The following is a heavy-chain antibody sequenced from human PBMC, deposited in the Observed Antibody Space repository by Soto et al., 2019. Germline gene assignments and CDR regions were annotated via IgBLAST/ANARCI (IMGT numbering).Heavy chain of an antibody. CDR1: GGSFSGYY. Sequence: SETLSLTCAVCGGSFSGYYWSWIRQPPGKGLEWIGEINHSGSTNYNPSLKSRVTISVDTSKNQFSLKLSSVTAADTAVYYCARVNDCSSTSCYAEGDYYYYGMDVWGQGTAVTVSS. CDR3: ARVNDCSSTSCYAEGDYYYYGMDV. D-gene: IGHD2-2*01. CDR2: INHSGST. J-gene: IGHJ6*02. V-gene: IGHV4-34*01.